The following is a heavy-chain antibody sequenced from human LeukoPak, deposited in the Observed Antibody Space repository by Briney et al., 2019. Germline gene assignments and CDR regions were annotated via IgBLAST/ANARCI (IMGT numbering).Heavy chain of an antibody. CDR2: INHSGST. V-gene: IGHV4-34*01. CDR3: ARLGDFWSGPDAFDI. J-gene: IGHJ3*02. CDR1: GGSFSGYY. D-gene: IGHD3-3*01. Sequence: SETLSLTCAVYGGSFSGYYWSWIRQPPGKGLEWIREINHSGSTNYNPSLKSRVTISVDTSKNQFSLKLSSVTAADTAVYYCARLGDFWSGPDAFDIWGQGTMVTVSS.